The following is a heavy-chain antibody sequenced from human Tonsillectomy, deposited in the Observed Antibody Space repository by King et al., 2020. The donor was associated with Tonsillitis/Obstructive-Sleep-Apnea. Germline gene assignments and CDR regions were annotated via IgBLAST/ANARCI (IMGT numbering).Heavy chain of an antibody. CDR3: AKHTHPRGGGSLIPDAFDI. Sequence: DVQLVESGGGLVQPGGSLRLSCAASGFTFSSYAMTWVRQAPGKGLQWVSAISGSGDSTYYTDSVKGRFTISRDNSKNTLYLQMNSLRAEDTAVYSCAKHTHPRGGGSLIPDAFDIWGQGTMVTVSS. V-gene: IGHV3-23*04. J-gene: IGHJ3*02. CDR1: GFTFSSYA. CDR2: ISGSGDST. D-gene: IGHD2-15*01.